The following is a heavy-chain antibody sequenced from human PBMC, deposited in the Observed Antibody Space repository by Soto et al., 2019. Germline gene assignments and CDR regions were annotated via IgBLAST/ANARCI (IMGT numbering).Heavy chain of an antibody. D-gene: IGHD6-19*01. Sequence: QVQLLQSGAEVKKPGSSVRVSCEASGGTFRTYAISWVRQAPGQGLEWMGEIIPIFGTANYAQKFQGRVTITADESTTTVYKDLRSLRSEDTAVYYCAKGAVAGTPTSYYYYGMDVWGQGTTVTVSS. CDR1: GGTFRTYA. J-gene: IGHJ6*02. CDR2: IIPIFGTA. V-gene: IGHV1-69*12. CDR3: AKGAVAGTPTSYYYYGMDV.